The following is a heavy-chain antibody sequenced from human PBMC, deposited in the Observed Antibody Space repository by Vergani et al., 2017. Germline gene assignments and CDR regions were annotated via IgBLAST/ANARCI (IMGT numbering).Heavy chain of an antibody. CDR3: AKISNDILTGYYHFDY. CDR2: IRYDGSNK. V-gene: IGHV3-30*02. Sequence: QVQLVESGGGVVQPGGSLRLSCAASGFTFSSYGMHWVRQAPGKGLEWVAFIRYDGSNKYYADSVKGRFTISRDNSKNTLYLQMNSLRAEDTAVYYCAKISNDILTGYYHFDYWGQGTLVTVSS. CDR1: GFTFSSYG. D-gene: IGHD3-9*01. J-gene: IGHJ4*02.